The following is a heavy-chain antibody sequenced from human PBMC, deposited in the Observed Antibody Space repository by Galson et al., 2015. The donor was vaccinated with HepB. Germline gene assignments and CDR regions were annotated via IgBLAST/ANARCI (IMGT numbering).Heavy chain of an antibody. CDR2: IYPGDSDT. Sequence: QSGAEVKKPGESLKISCKGSGYSFTSYWIGWVRQMPGKGLEWMGIIYPGDSDTRYSPSFQGQVTISADKSISTAYLQWSSLKASDTAMYYCARHLVLEPILYYYYYGMDVWGQGTTVTVSS. J-gene: IGHJ6*02. V-gene: IGHV5-51*01. CDR3: ARHLVLEPILYYYYYGMDV. CDR1: GYSFTSYW. D-gene: IGHD1-1*01.